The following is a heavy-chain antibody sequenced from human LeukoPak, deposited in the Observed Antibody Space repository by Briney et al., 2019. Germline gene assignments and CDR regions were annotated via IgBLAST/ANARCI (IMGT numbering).Heavy chain of an antibody. V-gene: IGHV4-61*01. CDR2: IYYSGST. CDR3: ARETRWYDILTGYYQNNFDY. J-gene: IGHJ4*02. CDR1: GGSVSSGSYY. Sequence: SETLSLTCTVSGGSVSSGSYYWSWIRQPPGKGLEWIGYIYYSGSTNYSPSLKSRVTMSVDTSKNQFSLKLSSVTAADTAVYYCARETRWYDILTGYYQNNFDYWGQGTLVTVSS. D-gene: IGHD3-9*01.